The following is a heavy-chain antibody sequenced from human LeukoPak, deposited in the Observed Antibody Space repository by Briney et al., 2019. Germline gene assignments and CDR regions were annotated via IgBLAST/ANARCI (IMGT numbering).Heavy chain of an antibody. CDR1: GYTFTNFF. J-gene: IGHJ5*02. D-gene: IGHD3-16*01. V-gene: IGHV1-2*02. CDR3: VRASYITYDL. Sequence: ASVKVSCKASGYTFTNFFVHWVRQAPGQGLEWMGWINPKSGDTNSAHKLQGRVTMSRETSIATSYMELSSLTYDDTAVYYCVRASYITYDLWGQGTLVTVSS. CDR2: INPKSGDT.